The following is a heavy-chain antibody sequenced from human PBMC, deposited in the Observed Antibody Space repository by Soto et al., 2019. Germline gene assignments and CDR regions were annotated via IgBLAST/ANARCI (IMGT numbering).Heavy chain of an antibody. CDR1: GFTFSSYW. V-gene: IGHV3-74*01. D-gene: IGHD4-4*01. Sequence: GGSLRLSCAASGFTFSSYWMHWVRQAPGKGLVWVSRINTDGSITNYADSVKGRFTISRDNANNALFLQMNSLRAEDTAVYYCARDYSNYGNWFDSWGQGALVTVSS. CDR2: INTDGSIT. CDR3: ARDYSNYGNWFDS. J-gene: IGHJ5*01.